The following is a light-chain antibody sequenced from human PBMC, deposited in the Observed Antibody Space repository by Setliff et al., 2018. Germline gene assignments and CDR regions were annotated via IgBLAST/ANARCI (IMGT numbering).Light chain of an antibody. V-gene: IGLV2-14*03. J-gene: IGLJ1*01. CDR1: SSDIGGDNY. CDR2: DAS. CDR3: CSYAGSYTFYV. Sequence: QSALTQPASISGSLGQSITISCTGTSSDIGGDNYVSWYQQLPGKAPQLIIFDASSRPSGVSHRFSGSKSGYTASLTISGLQAGDEADYYCCSYAGSYTFYVFGTGTKVTVL.